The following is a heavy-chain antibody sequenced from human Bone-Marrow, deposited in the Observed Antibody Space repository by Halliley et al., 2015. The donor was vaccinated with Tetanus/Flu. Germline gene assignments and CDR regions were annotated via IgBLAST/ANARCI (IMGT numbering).Heavy chain of an antibody. D-gene: IGHD3-3*01. Sequence: VISYEGSKTYYADSLKGRFAISRDNSNNTLYLQMNSLGADDTALYYCAKAPLRFLDWLSWGMDVWGQGTTVIVSS. V-gene: IGHV3-30*18. CDR2: ISYEGSKT. J-gene: IGHJ6*02. CDR3: AKAPLRFLDWLSWGMDV.